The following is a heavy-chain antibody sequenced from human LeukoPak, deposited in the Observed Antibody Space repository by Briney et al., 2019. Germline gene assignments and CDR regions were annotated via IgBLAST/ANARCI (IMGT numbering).Heavy chain of an antibody. D-gene: IGHD6-13*01. J-gene: IGHJ3*01. V-gene: IGHV4-59*12. Sequence: SETLSLTCTVSGGSISGYFWSWIRQPPGKGLDWIGYIYSSGTTYYNPSPKSRVTISVDMSKNQLSLKLNSVTVADTAVYYCVTSIALAGWGGFDVWGQGRMVTVSS. CDR2: IYSSGTT. CDR3: VTSIALAGWGGFDV. CDR1: GGSISGYF.